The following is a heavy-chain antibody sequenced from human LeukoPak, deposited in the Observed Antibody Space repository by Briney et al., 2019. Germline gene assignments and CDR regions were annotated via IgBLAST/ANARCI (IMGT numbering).Heavy chain of an antibody. J-gene: IGHJ4*02. D-gene: IGHD3-3*01. V-gene: IGHV3-30*02. CDR2: IRYDGSNK. Sequence: GGSLRLSCAASGFTFSSYGMHWVRQAPGKGLEWVAFIRYDGSNKYYADSVKGRFTISRDNSKNTLYLQMNSLRAEDTAVYYSANLRTDYDFWSGYQRDYWGQGTLVTVSS. CDR3: ANLRTDYDFWSGYQRDY. CDR1: GFTFSSYG.